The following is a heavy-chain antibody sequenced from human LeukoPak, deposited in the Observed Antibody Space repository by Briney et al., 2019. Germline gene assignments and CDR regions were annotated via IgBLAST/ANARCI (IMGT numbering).Heavy chain of an antibody. CDR3: ARHPYYYDSSGYVNWFDP. J-gene: IGHJ5*02. CDR2: IYPGDSDT. CDR1: GYTFSNYW. D-gene: IGHD3-22*01. Sequence: GESLKISCKASGYTFSNYWIGWVRQMPGKGLEWMGIIYPGDSDTRYSPSFQGQVTISADKSISTAYLQWSSLKASDTAMYYCARHPYYYDSSGYVNWFDPWGQGTLVTVSS. V-gene: IGHV5-51*01.